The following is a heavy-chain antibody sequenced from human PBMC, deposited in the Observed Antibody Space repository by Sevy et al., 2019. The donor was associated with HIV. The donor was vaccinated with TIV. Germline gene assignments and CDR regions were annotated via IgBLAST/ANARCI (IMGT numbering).Heavy chain of an antibody. CDR1: GFTFSNYA. CDR2: FSFGCGKI. CDR3: AREGCSKPHDY. J-gene: IGHJ4*02. V-gene: IGHV3-23*01. Sequence: GGSLRLSCAASGFTFSNYAMSWVRQAPGKGLEWVSTFSFGCGKINYADSVKGRFTISRDKSKNPLYLQMNSLRAEDTAVYYCAREGCSKPHDYWGQGTLVTVSS. D-gene: IGHD2-2*01.